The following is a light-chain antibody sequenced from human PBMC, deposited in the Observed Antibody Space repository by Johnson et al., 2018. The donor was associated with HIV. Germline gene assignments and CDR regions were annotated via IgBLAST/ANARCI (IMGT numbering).Light chain of an antibody. CDR3: GTWDNSLSTGGV. CDR1: SSNIGNNY. Sequence: QSVLTQPPSVSAAPGQKVTISCSGSSSNIGNNYVSWYQVLPGTAPKLLIYKNNKRPSGIPDRFSGSKSGTSATLGITGLQTGDEADYYCGTWDNSLSTGGVFGTGTKVTVL. J-gene: IGLJ1*01. V-gene: IGLV1-51*02. CDR2: KNN.